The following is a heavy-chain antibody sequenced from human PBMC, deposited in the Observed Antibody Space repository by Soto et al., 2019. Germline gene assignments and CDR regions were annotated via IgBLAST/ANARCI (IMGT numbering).Heavy chain of an antibody. J-gene: IGHJ6*03. CDR2: ISGSGGST. CDR1: GFTFSSYA. D-gene: IGHD3-3*01. Sequence: HPGGSLRLSCAASGFTFSSYAMSWVRQAPGKGLEWVSAISGSGGSTYYADSVKGRFTISRDNSKNTLYLQMNSLRAEDTAVYYCAKDLAILEWLLYRYYYYYMEVWGKGTTVTVS. V-gene: IGHV3-23*01. CDR3: AKDLAILEWLLYRYYYYYMEV.